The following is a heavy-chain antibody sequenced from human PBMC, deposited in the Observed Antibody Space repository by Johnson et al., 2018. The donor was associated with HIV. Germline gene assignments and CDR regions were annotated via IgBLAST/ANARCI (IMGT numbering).Heavy chain of an antibody. Sequence: VQLVESGGGVVQPGRSLRLSCAASGFTVNSNYINWVRQAPGKGLECVSGIYSGGSTYYADSVKGRFTISRDNSKNTLYLQMNSLRAEDTAVYYCAKDERAGQWLVLAFDIWGQGTMVTVSS. V-gene: IGHV3-66*01. CDR1: GFTVNSNY. D-gene: IGHD6-19*01. J-gene: IGHJ3*02. CDR3: AKDERAGQWLVLAFDI. CDR2: IYSGGST.